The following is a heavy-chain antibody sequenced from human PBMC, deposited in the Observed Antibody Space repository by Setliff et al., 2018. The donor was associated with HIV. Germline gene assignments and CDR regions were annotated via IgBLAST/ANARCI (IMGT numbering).Heavy chain of an antibody. CDR3: ARRMELADAFDI. D-gene: IGHD1-26*01. CDR1: GYMFTDYY. Sequence: GASVKVSCKASGYMFTDYYLHWVRQAPGQGLEWMGRIDPNTGDTKYAQKFQGWVTLTRDTSINTAYVELSGLRSDDTAVYYCARRMELADAFDIWGQGTMVTVSS. V-gene: IGHV1-2*04. CDR2: IDPNTGDT. J-gene: IGHJ3*02.